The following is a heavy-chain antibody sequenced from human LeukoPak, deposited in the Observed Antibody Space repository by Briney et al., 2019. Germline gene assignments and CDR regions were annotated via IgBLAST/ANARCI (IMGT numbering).Heavy chain of an antibody. Sequence: GASVKVSCKASGYTFTGYYMHWVRQAPGQGLEWMGWINPNSGGTNYAQKLQGRVTMTTDTSTSTAYMELRSLRSDDTAVYYCARDLGWGYRTPLHYWGQGTLVTVSS. D-gene: IGHD5-18*01. V-gene: IGHV1-2*02. CDR3: ARDLGWGYRTPLHY. CDR1: GYTFTGYY. CDR2: INPNSGGT. J-gene: IGHJ4*02.